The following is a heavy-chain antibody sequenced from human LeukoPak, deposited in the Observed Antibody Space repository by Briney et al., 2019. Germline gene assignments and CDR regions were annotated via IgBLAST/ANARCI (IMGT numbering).Heavy chain of an antibody. V-gene: IGHV3-23*01. CDR3: AKLPYYDFWSGPQPTDY. Sequence: GGSLRLSCAASGFTFSSYAMSWVRQAPGKGLERVSAISGSGGSTYYADSVKGRFTISRDNSKNTLYLQMNSLRAEDTAVYYCAKLPYYDFWSGPQPTDYWGQGTLVTVSS. J-gene: IGHJ4*02. CDR1: GFTFSSYA. D-gene: IGHD3-3*01. CDR2: ISGSGGST.